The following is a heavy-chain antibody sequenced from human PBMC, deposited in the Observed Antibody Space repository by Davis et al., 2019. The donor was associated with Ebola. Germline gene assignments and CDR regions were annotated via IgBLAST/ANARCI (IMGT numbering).Heavy chain of an antibody. V-gene: IGHV3-33*01. D-gene: IGHD3-10*01. CDR2: IWYDGSNK. Sequence: GESLKISCVASGFTFSSYGMHWVRQAPGKGLEWVAVIWYDGSNKYYADSVKGRVTISRDNSKNTLYLQMNSLRAEDTAVYYCARGPITMVQGDQNWFDPWGQGTLVTVSS. CDR3: ARGPITMVQGDQNWFDP. J-gene: IGHJ5*02. CDR1: GFTFSSYG.